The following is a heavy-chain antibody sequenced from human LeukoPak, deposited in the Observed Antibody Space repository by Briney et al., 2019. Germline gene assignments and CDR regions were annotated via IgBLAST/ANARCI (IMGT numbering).Heavy chain of an antibody. CDR3: ARDWTFDYYDSSGYHTANFDY. J-gene: IGHJ4*02. D-gene: IGHD3-22*01. V-gene: IGHV4-61*02. CDR2: IYTSGST. CDR1: GGSISSGSYY. Sequence: PSRTLSLTCTVSGGSISSGSYYWSWIRQPAGKGLEWIGRIYTSGSTNYNPSLKSRVTISVDTSKNQFSLKLSSVTAADTAVYYCARDWTFDYYDSSGYHTANFDYWGQGTLVTVSS.